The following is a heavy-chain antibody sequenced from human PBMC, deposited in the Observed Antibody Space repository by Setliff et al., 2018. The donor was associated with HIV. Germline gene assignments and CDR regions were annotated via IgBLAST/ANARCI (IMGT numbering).Heavy chain of an antibody. CDR1: GFTFGSQW. CDR3: VRGSGYYYFDN. V-gene: IGHV3-74*01. J-gene: IGHJ4*02. D-gene: IGHD3-22*01. CDR2: ISPDGSVI. Sequence: GGSLRLSCAASGFTFGSQWMHWVRQAPGKGLVWVSRISPDGSVINYAGSVKGRFTISRDNAKNMLYLQMNSLSADDTAVYYCVRGSGYYYFDNWGQGALVTVSS.